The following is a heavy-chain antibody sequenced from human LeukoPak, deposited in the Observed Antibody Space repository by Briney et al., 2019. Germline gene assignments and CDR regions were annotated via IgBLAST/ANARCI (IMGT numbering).Heavy chain of an antibody. CDR3: VRDWDHFDFDS. J-gene: IGHJ5*01. Sequence: GGSLRLSCAASGFTFSNYWMHWIRQAPGKGLKGRFTISRDNAKNTLYLQMKSLRAEDTAVYYCVRDWDHFDFDSWGQGTLVAV. D-gene: IGHD3-9*01. CDR1: GFTFSNYW. V-gene: IGHV3-74*01.